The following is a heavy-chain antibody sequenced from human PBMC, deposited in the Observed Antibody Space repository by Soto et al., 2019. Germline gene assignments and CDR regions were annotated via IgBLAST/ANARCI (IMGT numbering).Heavy chain of an antibody. Sequence: SEKLSLSWAVSGGSISSSNCWSWVRQPPGKGLEWIGEIYHSGSTNYNPSLKSRVTISVDKSKNQFSLKLSSVTAADTAVYSCARTPWDGYTRYLLAFRAQGSPDIVSS. CDR1: GGSISSSNC. V-gene: IGHV4-4*02. D-gene: IGHD5-18*01. J-gene: IGHJ4*02. CDR2: IYHSGST. CDR3: ARTPWDGYTRYLLAF.